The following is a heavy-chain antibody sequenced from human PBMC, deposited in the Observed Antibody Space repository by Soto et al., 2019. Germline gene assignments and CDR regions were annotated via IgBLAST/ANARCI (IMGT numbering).Heavy chain of an antibody. J-gene: IGHJ3*02. V-gene: IGHV3-23*01. CDR3: ARFATRTPYDSSGYANYGAFDI. Sequence: VGSLRLSCATSGFIFTTYAMNWFRQAPVNGLEWVSSISSSGESTFYADSVRGRFTISRDNSKNTLYLQMNSLRAEDTAVYYCARFATRTPYDSSGYANYGAFDIWGQGTMVTVSS. D-gene: IGHD3-22*01. CDR1: GFIFTTYA. CDR2: ISSSGEST.